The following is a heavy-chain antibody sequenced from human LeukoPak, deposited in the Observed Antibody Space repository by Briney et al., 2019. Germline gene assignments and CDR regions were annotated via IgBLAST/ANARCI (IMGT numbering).Heavy chain of an antibody. CDR3: ARGPGGSGWYRWFDP. D-gene: IGHD6-19*01. CDR1: GGSFSGYY. Sequence: SETLSLTCAVYGGSFSGYYWNWIRQPPGKGLERIGEVNHSGSTNYNPSLKSRVTISVDTSKNQFSLKLSSVTAADTAVYYCARGPGGSGWYRWFDPWGQGTLVTVSS. CDR2: VNHSGST. V-gene: IGHV4-34*01. J-gene: IGHJ5*02.